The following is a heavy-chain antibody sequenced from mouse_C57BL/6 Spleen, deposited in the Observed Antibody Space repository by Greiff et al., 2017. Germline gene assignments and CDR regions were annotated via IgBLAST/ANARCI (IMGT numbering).Heavy chain of an antibody. J-gene: IGHJ2*01. V-gene: IGHV1-9*01. Sequence: QVQLQQSGAELMKPGASVKLSCKATGYTFTGYWIEWVKQRPGHGLEWIGEILPGSGSTNYTEKFKGKATFTADTSSNTAYMQLSSLTTEDSAIYYCARRNWYFDYWGQGTTLTVSS. D-gene: IGHD4-1*01. CDR2: ILPGSGST. CDR1: GYTFTGYW. CDR3: ARRNWYFDY.